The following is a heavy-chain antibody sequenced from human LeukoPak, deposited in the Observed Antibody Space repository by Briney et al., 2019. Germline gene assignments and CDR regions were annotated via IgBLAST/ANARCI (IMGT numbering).Heavy chain of an antibody. Sequence: GGSLRLSCAASGFTFSSYSMNWVRQAPGKGLEWVSSISSSSSYIYYADSVKGRFTISRDNAKNSLYLQMNSLRAEDTAVYYCARDPLVIVWEQGYFDYWGQGTLVTVSS. V-gene: IGHV3-21*04. CDR1: GFTFSSYS. J-gene: IGHJ4*02. D-gene: IGHD1-26*01. CDR3: ARDPLVIVWEQGYFDY. CDR2: ISSSSSYI.